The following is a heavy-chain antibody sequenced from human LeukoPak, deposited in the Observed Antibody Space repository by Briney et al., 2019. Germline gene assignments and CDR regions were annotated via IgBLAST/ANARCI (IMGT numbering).Heavy chain of an antibody. CDR1: GYTFTSYV. V-gene: IGHV1-18*01. CDR3: AREGLRYFDWLPLNYYGMDV. Sequence: ASVKVSCKASGYTFTSYVISWVRQAPGQGLEWMGWISAYNGNTNYAQKLQGRVTMTTDTSTSTAYMEMRRLRSDDTAVYYCAREGLRYFDWLPLNYYGMDVWGQGTTVTVSS. D-gene: IGHD3-9*01. J-gene: IGHJ6*02. CDR2: ISAYNGNT.